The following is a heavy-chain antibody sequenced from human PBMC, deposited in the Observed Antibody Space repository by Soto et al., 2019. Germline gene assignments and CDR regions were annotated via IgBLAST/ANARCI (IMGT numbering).Heavy chain of an antibody. J-gene: IGHJ6*02. CDR2: ISYDGSNK. D-gene: IGHD3-9*01. CDR1: GFTFSSYA. V-gene: IGHV3-30-3*01. CDR3: ARXGVLRGILHDYYYGMDV. Sequence: HPGGSLRLSCAASGFTFSSYAMHWVRQAPGKGLEWVAVISYDGSNKYYADSVKGRFTISRDNSKNTLYLQMNSLRAEDTAVYYCARXGVLRGILHDYYYGMDVWGQGTTVTVSS.